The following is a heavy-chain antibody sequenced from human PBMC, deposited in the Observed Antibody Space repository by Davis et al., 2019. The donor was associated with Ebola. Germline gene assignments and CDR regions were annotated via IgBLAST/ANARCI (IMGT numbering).Heavy chain of an antibody. V-gene: IGHV4-34*01. Sequence: PSETLSLTCAVYGGSFSGYYWSWIRQPPGKGLEWIGEINHSGSTNYNPSLKSRVTISVDTSKNQFSLKLSSVTAADTAVYYCARPRDSSGYYYSDWGQGTLVTVSS. CDR1: GGSFSGYY. CDR3: ARPRDSSGYYYSD. D-gene: IGHD3-22*01. J-gene: IGHJ4*02. CDR2: INHSGST.